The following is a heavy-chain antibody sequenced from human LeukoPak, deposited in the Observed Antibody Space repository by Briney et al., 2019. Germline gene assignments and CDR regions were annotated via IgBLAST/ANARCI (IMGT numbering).Heavy chain of an antibody. CDR1: GASVSSGSYY. D-gene: IGHD5-24*01. J-gene: IGHJ4*02. CDR2: ISYSGNT. CDR3: ARALEMATIVDY. Sequence: SETLSLTCTVSGASVSSGSYYWSWIRQPPGKGLEWIGFISYSGNTKYNPSLKSRVSISLDASKKQFSLQLISVTAADTAVYYCARALEMATIVDYWGQGTLVTVSS. V-gene: IGHV4-61*01.